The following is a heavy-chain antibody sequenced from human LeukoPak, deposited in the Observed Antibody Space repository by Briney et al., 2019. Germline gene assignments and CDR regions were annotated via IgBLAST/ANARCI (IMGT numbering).Heavy chain of an antibody. Sequence: PWGSPRLSCAASGFTVSSYEMNWVRQAPGKGLEWVSYISSRGSTTYYADSVKGRFTISRDNAKNSLYLQMNSLRAEDTAVYYCARGEDGYNYYYYYGMDVWGQGTTVTVSS. V-gene: IGHV3-48*03. D-gene: IGHD5-24*01. CDR2: ISSRGSTT. J-gene: IGHJ6*02. CDR3: ARGEDGYNYYYYYGMDV. CDR1: GFTVSSYE.